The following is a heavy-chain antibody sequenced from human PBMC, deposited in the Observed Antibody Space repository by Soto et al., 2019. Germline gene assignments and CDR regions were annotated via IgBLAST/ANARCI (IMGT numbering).Heavy chain of an antibody. Sequence: GGSLRLSCAASGFTFSSYSMNWVRQAPGKGLEWVSSISSSSSYIYYADSVKGRFTISRDNAKNSLYLQMNSLRAEDTAVYYCARGYSHGSGSYYADRPNDAFDIWGQGTMVTVSS. CDR3: ARGYSHGSGSYYADRPNDAFDI. CDR1: GFTFSSYS. D-gene: IGHD3-10*01. J-gene: IGHJ3*02. V-gene: IGHV3-21*01. CDR2: ISSSSSYI.